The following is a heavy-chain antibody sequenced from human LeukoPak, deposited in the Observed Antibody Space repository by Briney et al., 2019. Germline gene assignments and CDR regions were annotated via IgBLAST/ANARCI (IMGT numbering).Heavy chain of an antibody. Sequence: PSEALSLTCTVSGGSISSYYWSWIRQTAGKGLAWIGRIYTSGSTNYNPSLKSRVTMSVDTSKNQFSLKLSSVTAADTAVYYCAREGTIFGVAPFDCWGQGTLVTVSS. CDR1: GGSISSYY. CDR3: AREGTIFGVAPFDC. CDR2: IYTSGST. V-gene: IGHV4-4*07. D-gene: IGHD3-3*01. J-gene: IGHJ4*02.